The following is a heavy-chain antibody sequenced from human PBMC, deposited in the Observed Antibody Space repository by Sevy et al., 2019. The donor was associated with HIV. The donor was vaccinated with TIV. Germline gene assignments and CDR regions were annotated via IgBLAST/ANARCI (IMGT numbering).Heavy chain of an antibody. J-gene: IGHJ6*02. D-gene: IGHD3-22*01. CDR2: IYSGDNT. CDR1: GFSVNDNY. V-gene: IGHV3-53*01. CDR3: ARARVMYYYDSSGYYTSGYGMDV. Sequence: GGSLRLSCAVSGFSVNDNYMSWVRQAPGKGLEWVSVIYSGDNTDYTDSVKGRFTISRDNSKNTVYLQMNSLRAEDTAVYYCARARVMYYYDSSGYYTSGYGMDVWGQGTTVTVSS.